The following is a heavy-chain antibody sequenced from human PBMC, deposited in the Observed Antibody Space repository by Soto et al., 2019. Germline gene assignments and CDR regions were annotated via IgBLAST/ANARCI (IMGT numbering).Heavy chain of an antibody. J-gene: IGHJ6*02. CDR3: ARESATSNYYGMDV. CDR1: VVSVSSGGSI. Sequence: SETLSLTCTVSVVSVSSGGSIWSWIGQHPQKGLEWIGNIHSSGSTDYHPSLKSRLIISVDTSKNQFSLKLSSVTAADTAVYYCARESATSNYYGMDVWGPGTTVTVSS. CDR2: IHSSGST. V-gene: IGHV4-31*03.